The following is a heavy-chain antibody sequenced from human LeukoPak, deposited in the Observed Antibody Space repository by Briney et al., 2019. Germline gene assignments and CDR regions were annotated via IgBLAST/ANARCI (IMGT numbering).Heavy chain of an antibody. V-gene: IGHV3-23*01. Sequence: GGSLRLSCAASGFTFSNYAMGWVRQAPGRGLEWVATIGDSGGNTYYADSVKGRFTISRDNSKSTLHLQMNSLRAEDTAVYYCAKDRRYSNDAFDVWGQGTMVTVSS. CDR2: IGDSGGNT. CDR3: AKDRRYSNDAFDV. D-gene: IGHD6-13*01. CDR1: GFTFSNYA. J-gene: IGHJ3*01.